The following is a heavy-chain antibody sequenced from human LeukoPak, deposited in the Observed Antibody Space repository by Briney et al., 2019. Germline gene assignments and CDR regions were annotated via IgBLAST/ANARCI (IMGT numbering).Heavy chain of an antibody. CDR1: GGSISSYY. Sequence: PSETLSLTCTVSGGSISSYYWSWIRQPAGKGLEWIGRIYTSGSTNYNPSLKSRVTISVDTSKNQFSLKLSSVTAADTAVYYCARVDGLLREDAFDIWGQGTMVTVSS. CDR2: IYTSGST. V-gene: IGHV4-4*07. D-gene: IGHD3-16*01. CDR3: ARVDGLLREDAFDI. J-gene: IGHJ3*02.